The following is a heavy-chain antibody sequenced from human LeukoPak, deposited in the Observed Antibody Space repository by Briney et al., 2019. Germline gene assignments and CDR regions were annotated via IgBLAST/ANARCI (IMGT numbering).Heavy chain of an antibody. CDR1: GGTFSSYA. J-gene: IGHJ4*02. V-gene: IGHV1-69*01. Sequence: SVKVSCKASGGTFSSYAISWVRQAPGQGLEWMGGIIPIFGTANYAQKFQGRVTITADESTSTAYMELSSLRSEDTAVYYCACIVVPAAMYVNYFDYWGQGTLVTVSS. CDR2: IIPIFGTA. CDR3: ACIVVPAAMYVNYFDY. D-gene: IGHD2-2*01.